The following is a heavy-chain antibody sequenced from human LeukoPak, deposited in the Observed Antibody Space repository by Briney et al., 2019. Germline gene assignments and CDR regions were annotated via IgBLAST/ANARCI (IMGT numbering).Heavy chain of an antibody. D-gene: IGHD2-15*01. CDR3: ATDGGSWFPDY. CDR2: TYYRSKSKWHY. V-gene: IGHV6-1*01. J-gene: IGHJ4*02. Sequence: SQTLSLTCAISGDSVSSNIAAWNWIRQSPSRGLEWLGRTYYRSKSKWHYEYAVSVKSRIIINADTSKNQFSLQLSSVTPEDTAVYYCATDGGSWFPDYWGQGTLVTVSS. CDR1: GDSVSSNIAA.